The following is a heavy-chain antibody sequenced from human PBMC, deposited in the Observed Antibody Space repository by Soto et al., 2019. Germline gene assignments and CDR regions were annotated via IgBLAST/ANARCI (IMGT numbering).Heavy chain of an antibody. CDR1: GYTFTSYG. V-gene: IGHV1-18*01. Sequence: GASVKVSCKASGYTFTSYGISWVRQAPGQGLEWMGWISTAHSDIGYAQKFQGRVTMTTDTSTSTAFMEMRSLTSDDTAVYYCARDLPYIREYWGQGTQVTVSA. J-gene: IGHJ4*02. D-gene: IGHD3-10*01. CDR2: ISTAHSDI. CDR3: ARDLPYIREY.